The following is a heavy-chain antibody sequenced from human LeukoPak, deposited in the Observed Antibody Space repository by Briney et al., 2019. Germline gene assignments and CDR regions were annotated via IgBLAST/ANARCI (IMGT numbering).Heavy chain of an antibody. V-gene: IGHV6-1*01. D-gene: IGHD3-3*01. CDR3: ARQGFRRFDP. CDR2: TYYTCKWYN. Sequence: SQTRSLTCAISGDSPSSIRAACNWFRQSPSRGLEWLGRTYYTCKWYNDYAVSVKSRITVNPDTSKNQFSLHLNSVTPEDTAVYYCARQGFRRFDPWGQGTLVTVSS. J-gene: IGHJ5*02. CDR1: GDSPSSIRAA.